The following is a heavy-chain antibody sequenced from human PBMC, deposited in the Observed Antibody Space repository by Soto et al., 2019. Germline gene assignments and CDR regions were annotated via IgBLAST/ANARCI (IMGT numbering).Heavy chain of an antibody. D-gene: IGHD4-17*01. V-gene: IGHV3-23*01. Sequence: PGGSLRLSCAASGFTFSSYAMNWGRQAPGKGLEWVSAISGSGGMTYYADSVKGRFTISRDNSKNTLFLQMDSLRAEDTAVYYCARPGTGGDYYFYYGLDVWGQGTTVTVSS. CDR2: ISGSGGMT. CDR3: ARPGTGGDYYFYYGLDV. J-gene: IGHJ6*02. CDR1: GFTFSSYA.